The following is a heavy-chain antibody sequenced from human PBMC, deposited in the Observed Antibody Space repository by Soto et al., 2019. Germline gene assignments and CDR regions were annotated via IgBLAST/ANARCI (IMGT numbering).Heavy chain of an antibody. D-gene: IGHD3-10*01. Sequence: QVQLVQSGAEMKKPGSSVKVSCKASGDIFSSYPFSWVRQAPGQGLEWMGGIVPLLGTADYAQKFQDRVTITANDSTSTVYIELSSLRSDDTAVHYCARDRGSQNWYFGVWGRGTLVSVSS. CDR2: IVPLLGTA. CDR1: GDIFSSYP. CDR3: ARDRGSQNWYFGV. V-gene: IGHV1-69*01. J-gene: IGHJ2*01.